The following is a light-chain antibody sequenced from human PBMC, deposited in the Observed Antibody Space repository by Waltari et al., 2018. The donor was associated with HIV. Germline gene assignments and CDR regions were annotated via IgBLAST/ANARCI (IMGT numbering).Light chain of an antibody. J-gene: IGKJ1*01. CDR2: RAS. CDR3: QQYNGYPWT. CDR1: QNIYKW. Sequence: DIQMTQSPSTLSASVGDRVTITCRASQNIYKWLAWFQQKPGKAPKLLIYRASGLETGVPSRFSGSGFGTQFTLTITSLLPDDSATYFCQQYNGYPWTFGQGTKVEIK. V-gene: IGKV1-5*03.